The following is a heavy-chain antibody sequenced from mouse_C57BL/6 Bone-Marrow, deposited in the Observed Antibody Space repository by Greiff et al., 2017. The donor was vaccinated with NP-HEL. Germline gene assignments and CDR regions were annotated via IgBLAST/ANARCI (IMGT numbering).Heavy chain of an antibody. CDR3: ATFLHYYGSSFDY. Sequence: EVQGVESGGGLVKPGGSLKLSCAASGFTFSDYGMHWVRQAPEKGLEWVAYISSGSSTIYYADTVKGRFTISRDNAKNTLFLQMTSLRSEDTAMYYCATFLHYYGSSFDYWGQGTTLTVSS. V-gene: IGHV5-17*01. CDR1: GFTFSDYG. J-gene: IGHJ2*01. D-gene: IGHD1-1*01. CDR2: ISSGSSTI.